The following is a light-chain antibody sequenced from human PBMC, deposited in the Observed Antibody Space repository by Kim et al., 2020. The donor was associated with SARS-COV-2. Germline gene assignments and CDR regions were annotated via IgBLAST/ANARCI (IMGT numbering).Light chain of an antibody. Sequence: VSLGPTLRTTCPGDSLRSYSATWYQQTPGQAPILLIYGNNNRPSGIPDRFSGSSSRNTASLTITGTQAGDEADYYCNSRDTNDIVLFGGGTKLTVL. CDR3: NSRDTNDIVL. J-gene: IGLJ2*01. CDR1: SLRSYS. CDR2: GNN. V-gene: IGLV3-19*01.